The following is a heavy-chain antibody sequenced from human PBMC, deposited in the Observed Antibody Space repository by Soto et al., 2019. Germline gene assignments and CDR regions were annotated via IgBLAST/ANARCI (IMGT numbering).Heavy chain of an antibody. CDR3: ARASYSSSWYGYYYYYYGMDV. CDR1: GSTFSSYG. Sequence: QVQLVESGGGVVQPGRSLRLSCAASGSTFSSYGMHWVRQAPGKGLEWVAVIWYDGSNKYYADSVKGRFTISRDNSKNTLYLQMNSLRAEDTAVYYCARASYSSSWYGYYYYYYGMDVWGQGTTVTVSS. D-gene: IGHD6-13*01. V-gene: IGHV3-33*01. J-gene: IGHJ6*02. CDR2: IWYDGSNK.